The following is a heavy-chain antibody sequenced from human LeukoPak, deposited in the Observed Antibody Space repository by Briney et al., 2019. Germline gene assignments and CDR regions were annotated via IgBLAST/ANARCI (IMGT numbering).Heavy chain of an antibody. V-gene: IGHV5-51*01. CDR1: GYSINNYW. D-gene: IGHD2-15*01. CDR2: IYPADSDI. CDR3: ARQEYCSGGSCYTWFDP. Sequence: GESLKISWKGSGYSINNYWIAWVRQIPGKGLEGMGIIYPADSDIRYSPSFQGQGTISADKSISTGYLQWSSLKASDTAMYYCARQEYCSGGSCYTWFDPWGQGTLVTVS. J-gene: IGHJ5*02.